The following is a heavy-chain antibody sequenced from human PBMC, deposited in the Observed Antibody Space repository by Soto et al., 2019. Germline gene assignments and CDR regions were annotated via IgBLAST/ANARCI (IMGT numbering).Heavy chain of an antibody. J-gene: IGHJ4*02. D-gene: IGHD3-10*01. CDR3: AAGFPPDY. Sequence: EVQLVESGGVLVQPGGPRKVSCEASGLTFGSSWWNWVRQAPGKGLEWVANIKGDGSEEYYVDSVRGRFTISRDNANSSLSLQMNSLRAEDTAVYYCAAGFPPDYWGQGTLVTVSS. CDR2: IKGDGSEE. CDR1: GLTFGSSW. V-gene: IGHV3-7*01.